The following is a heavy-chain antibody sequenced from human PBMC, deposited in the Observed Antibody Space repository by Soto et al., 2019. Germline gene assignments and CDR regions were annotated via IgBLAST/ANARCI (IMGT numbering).Heavy chain of an antibody. V-gene: IGHV3-13*01. D-gene: IGHD6-13*01. Sequence: TGGSLRLSCAASGFTFSSYDMHWVRQATGKGLEWVSAIGTAGDTYYPGSVKGRFTISRENAKNSLYLQMNSLRAEDTAVYYCARGRSSSWLPYYFEYWGQGTLVTVSS. CDR3: ARGRSSSWLPYYFEY. CDR1: GFTFSSYD. J-gene: IGHJ4*02. CDR2: IGTAGDT.